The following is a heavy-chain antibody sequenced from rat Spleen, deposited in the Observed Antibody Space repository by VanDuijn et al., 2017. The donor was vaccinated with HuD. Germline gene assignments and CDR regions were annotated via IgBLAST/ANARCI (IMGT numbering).Heavy chain of an antibody. Sequence: EVRLVESGGGLVQPGRSLKLSCAASGFNFNDYWMYWVRQAPGKGLEWVSSVSSDGVNTYYPDSVKGRFTISRDNAENIVYLQMNSLRCEDTATYYCAVAGYGYWGQGVMITVSS. CDR3: AVAGYGY. D-gene: IGHD1-7*01. V-gene: IGHV5-58*01. J-gene: IGHJ2*01. CDR2: VSSDGVNT. CDR1: GFNFNDYW.